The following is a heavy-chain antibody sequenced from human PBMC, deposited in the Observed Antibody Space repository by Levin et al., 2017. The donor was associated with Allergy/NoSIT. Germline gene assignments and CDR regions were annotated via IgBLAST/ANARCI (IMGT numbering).Heavy chain of an antibody. CDR3: VRDISYNADY. J-gene: IGHJ4*02. Sequence: ASVKVSCRASGYNFTNYGFSWVRQAPGQGLEWMGWISVLDGNIKYAQKFQGRVSMTTDTSTSTAYMELRGLRSDDTAMYYCVRDISYNADYWGQGTLVTVSS. D-gene: IGHD3-10*01. V-gene: IGHV1-18*01. CDR2: ISVLDGNI. CDR1: GYNFTNYG.